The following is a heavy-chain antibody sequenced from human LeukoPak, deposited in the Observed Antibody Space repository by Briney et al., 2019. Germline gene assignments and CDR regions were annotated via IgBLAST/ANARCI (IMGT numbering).Heavy chain of an antibody. V-gene: IGHV3-7*01. D-gene: IGHD6-19*01. CDR3: AREEGGSSGWYEDY. CDR2: IKQDGSEK. CDR1: GFTFSSYW. Sequence: PGGSLRLSCAASGFTFSSYWMSWVRQAPGKGLEWVANIKQDGSEKYYVDSVKGRFTISRDNAKNSLYLQMNSLRAEDTAVYYCAREEGGSSGWYEDYWGQGTLVTVSS. J-gene: IGHJ4*02.